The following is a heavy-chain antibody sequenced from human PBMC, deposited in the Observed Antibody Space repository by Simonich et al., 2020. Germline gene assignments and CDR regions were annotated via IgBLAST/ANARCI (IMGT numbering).Heavy chain of an antibody. CDR2: ISSSSSYI. D-gene: IGHD6-19*01. Sequence: EVQLVESGGGLVKPGGSLRLSCAASGFTFSSYSMNWVRQAPGKGLEWVSAISSSSSYIYYADSLKGRFNISRENAKNSLYLQMNSLRAEDTAVYYCARWIAVAGTGAYGMDVWGQGTTVTVSS. CDR1: GFTFSSYS. J-gene: IGHJ6*02. V-gene: IGHV3-21*01. CDR3: ARWIAVAGTGAYGMDV.